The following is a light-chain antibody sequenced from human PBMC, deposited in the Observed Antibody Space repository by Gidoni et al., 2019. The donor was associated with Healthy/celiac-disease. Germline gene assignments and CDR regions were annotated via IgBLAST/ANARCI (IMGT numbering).Light chain of an antibody. CDR3: QPYDSSLGLVV. J-gene: IGLJ2*01. V-gene: IGLV1-40*01. Sequence: QSVLTQPPSVSGAPGQGFTISCPGSSSNIGAGYDVHWYQQLPGTAPKLLIYGNSNRPSGVPDRFSGSKSGTSASLAITGLQAEDEADYYCQPYDSSLGLVVFGGGTKLTVL. CDR2: GNS. CDR1: SSNIGAGYD.